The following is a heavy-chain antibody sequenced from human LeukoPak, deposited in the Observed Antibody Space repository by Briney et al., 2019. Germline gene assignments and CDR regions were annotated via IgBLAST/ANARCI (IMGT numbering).Heavy chain of an antibody. CDR2: IYYSGST. CDR3: ARAGYSSGWYADNFDY. CDR1: GGSISSGGYY. Sequence: PSETLSLTCTVSGGSISSGGYYWSWIRQHPGKGLEWIGYIYYSGSTYYNPSLKSRVTISVDTSKNQFSLKLSSVTAADTAVYYCARAGYSSGWYADNFDYWGQGTLVTVPS. V-gene: IGHV4-31*03. D-gene: IGHD6-19*01. J-gene: IGHJ4*02.